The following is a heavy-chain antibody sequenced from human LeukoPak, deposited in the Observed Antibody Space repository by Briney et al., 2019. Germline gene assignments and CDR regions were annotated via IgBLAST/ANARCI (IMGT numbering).Heavy chain of an antibody. D-gene: IGHD5-18*01. CDR2: IKEDGSEK. V-gene: IGHV3-7*01. CDR3: ARDLTPLIQVWPRSLDYNYGMDV. J-gene: IGHJ6*02. Sequence: GRSLRLSCAASGFTFSNYYMNWVRQAPGKGLEWVANIKEDGSEKYYMDFVRGRFTISRDNTNNSLFLQMNSLRAEDTAVYYCARDLTPLIQVWPRSLDYNYGMDVWGQGTTVTVSS. CDR1: GFTFSNYY.